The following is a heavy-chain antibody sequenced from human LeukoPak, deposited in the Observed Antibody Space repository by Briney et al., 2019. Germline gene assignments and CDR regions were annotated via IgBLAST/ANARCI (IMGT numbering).Heavy chain of an antibody. CDR3: ARDRGVPGPYYYYYGMDV. J-gene: IGHJ6*04. CDR1: GFTFSNYW. Sequence: PGGSLRLSCAASGFTFSNYWMSWVRQAPGKGLEWVANIKQDGSEKYYVDSVKGRFTISRDNAKNSLYLQMNSLRAEDTAVYYCARDRGVPGPYYYYYGMDVWGKGTTVTVSS. V-gene: IGHV3-7*03. CDR2: IKQDGSEK. D-gene: IGHD3-10*01.